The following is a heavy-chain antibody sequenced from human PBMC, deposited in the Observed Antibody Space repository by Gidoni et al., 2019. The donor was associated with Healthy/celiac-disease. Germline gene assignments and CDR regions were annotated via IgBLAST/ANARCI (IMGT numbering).Heavy chain of an antibody. J-gene: IGHJ6*02. CDR2: ISGSGGST. D-gene: IGHD2-15*01. CDR1: GFTFSSYA. V-gene: IGHV3-23*01. Sequence: EVQLLESGGGLVQPGGSLRLSCAASGFTFSSYAMSWVRQAPGKGLEWVSAISGSGGSTYYADSVKGRFTISRDNSKNTLYLQMNSLRAEDTAVYYCAKDRKDIVVVVAATPRWDGGMDVWGQGTTVTVSS. CDR3: AKDRKDIVVVVAATPRWDGGMDV.